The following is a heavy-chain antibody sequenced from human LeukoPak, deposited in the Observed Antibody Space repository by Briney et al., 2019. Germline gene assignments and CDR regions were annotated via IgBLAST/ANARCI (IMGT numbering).Heavy chain of an antibody. J-gene: IGHJ4*02. CDR3: AKGKLDPFDY. Sequence: PGGSLRLSCAASGFTFSTYAMSWVRQAPGKGLEWVSGISGSGGSTYYADSVKGRFTISGDNSKNTLYLQMNSLRAEDTAVYYCAKGKLDPFDYWGQGTLVTVSS. CDR2: ISGSGGST. V-gene: IGHV3-23*01. D-gene: IGHD1-1*01. CDR1: GFTFSTYA.